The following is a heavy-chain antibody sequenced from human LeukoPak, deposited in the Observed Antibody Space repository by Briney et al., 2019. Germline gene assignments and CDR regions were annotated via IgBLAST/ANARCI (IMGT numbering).Heavy chain of an antibody. CDR1: GFTVSDSY. CDR2: ISSSSSYI. Sequence: PGGSLRLSCATSGFTVSDSYMSWVRQAPGKGLEWVSSISSSSSYIYYADSVKGRFTISRDNAKNSLYLQMNSLRAEDTAVYYCAELLYFSYFDYWGQGTLVTVSS. D-gene: IGHD2-2*02. V-gene: IGHV3-21*04. CDR3: AELLYFSYFDY. J-gene: IGHJ4*02.